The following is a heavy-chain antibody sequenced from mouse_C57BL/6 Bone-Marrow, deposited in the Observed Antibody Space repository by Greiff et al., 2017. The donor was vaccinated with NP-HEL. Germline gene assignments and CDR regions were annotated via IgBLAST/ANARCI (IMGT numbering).Heavy chain of an antibody. CDR3: AREDYYGSSYYYYAMDY. CDR1: GYAFTNYL. V-gene: IGHV1-54*01. D-gene: IGHD1-1*01. CDR2: INPGSGGT. Sequence: VQVVESGAELVRPGTSVKVSCKASGYAFTNYLIEWVKQRPGQGLEWIGVINPGSGGTNYNEKFKGKATLTANKSSSTAYMQLSSLTSEDSAVYFCAREDYYGSSYYYYAMDYWGQGTSVTVSS. J-gene: IGHJ4*01.